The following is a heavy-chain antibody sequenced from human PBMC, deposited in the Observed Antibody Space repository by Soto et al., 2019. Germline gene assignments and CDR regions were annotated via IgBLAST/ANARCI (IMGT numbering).Heavy chain of an antibody. CDR3: ARDGGVRGGYYYYGMDV. Sequence: PSETLSLTCAVSGGSISSSNWWSGVRQPPGKGLEWIGEIYHSGSTHYHTSLKSRVTISVDKTKNQFSLKLSSVTAADTAVYYCARDGGVRGGYYYYGMDVWGQGTTVTVSS. D-gene: IGHD3-16*01. CDR2: IYHSGST. J-gene: IGHJ6*02. V-gene: IGHV4-4*02. CDR1: GGSISSSNW.